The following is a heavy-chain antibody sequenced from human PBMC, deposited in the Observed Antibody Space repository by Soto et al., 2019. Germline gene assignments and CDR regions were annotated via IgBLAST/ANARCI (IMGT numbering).Heavy chain of an antibody. CDR2: MNPNSGNT. CDR3: ARGLIFGVVIGLYYYYGMDV. V-gene: IGHV1-8*01. D-gene: IGHD3-3*01. CDR1: GYTFTSYD. J-gene: IGHJ6*02. Sequence: ASVKVSCKASGYTFTSYDINWVRQATGQGLEWMGWMNPNSGNTGYAQKFQSRVTMTRNTSISTAYMELSSLRSEDTAVYYCARGLIFGVVIGLYYYYGMDVWGQGTTVTVSS.